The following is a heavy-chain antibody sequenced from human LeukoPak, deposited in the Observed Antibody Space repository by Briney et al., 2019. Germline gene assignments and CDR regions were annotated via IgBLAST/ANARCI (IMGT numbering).Heavy chain of an antibody. J-gene: IGHJ4*02. Sequence: GGSLRLSCAASGFTFSSYSMSWVRRAPGKGLEWVAGMSDSGSTTYHAGSVRGRFITSRDNSRNTLHLQMNSLRAEDTAVYYCAKGTGGSFYSPPDYWGQGTLVTVSS. CDR1: GFTFSSYS. D-gene: IGHD2-15*01. V-gene: IGHV3-23*01. CDR2: MSDSGSTT. CDR3: AKGTGGSFYSPPDY.